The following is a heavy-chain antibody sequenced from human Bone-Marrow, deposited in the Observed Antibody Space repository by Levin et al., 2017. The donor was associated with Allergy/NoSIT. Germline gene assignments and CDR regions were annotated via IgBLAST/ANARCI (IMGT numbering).Heavy chain of an antibody. J-gene: IGHJ4*02. CDR3: ARDDGDDSRGYYFDY. CDR1: GFTFNGYV. V-gene: IGHV3-33*01. Sequence: PGESLKISCATSGFTFNGYVIHWVRQAPGKGLEWVALIWFDGTEKYYADSVRGRFTVSRDNSKNTLYLQMNNLRAEDTAIYYCARDDGDDSRGYYFDYWGQGTLVTVSS. D-gene: IGHD3-22*01. CDR2: IWFDGTEK.